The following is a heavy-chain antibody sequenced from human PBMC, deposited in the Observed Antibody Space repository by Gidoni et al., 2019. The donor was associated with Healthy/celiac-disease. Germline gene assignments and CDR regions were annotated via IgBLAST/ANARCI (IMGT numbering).Heavy chain of an antibody. CDR3: AISRGPYYDFWSDSRRWFDP. D-gene: IGHD3-3*01. V-gene: IGHV1-2*02. J-gene: IGHJ5*02. CDR2: INPNSGGT. CDR1: GYPFTGYY. Sequence: QVQLVQSGAEVTQPGASVKVSCKASGYPFTGYYMHWVRQAPGQGLEWMGWINPNSGGTNYAQKFQGRVTMTRDTSISTAYMELSRLRSDDTAVYYCAISRGPYYDFWSDSRRWFDPWGQGTLVTVSS.